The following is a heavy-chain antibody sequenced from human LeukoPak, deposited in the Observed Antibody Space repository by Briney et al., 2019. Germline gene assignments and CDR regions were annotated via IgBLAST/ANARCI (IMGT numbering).Heavy chain of an antibody. D-gene: IGHD6-19*01. Sequence: SETLSLTCTVSGGSISSYYWSWIRQRPGKGLEWIGYIYYSGSTNYNPSLKSRVTISVDTSKNQFSLKLSSVTAADTAVYYCASLAVAGLSEGYWGQGTLVIVSS. V-gene: IGHV4-59*08. CDR1: GGSISSYY. J-gene: IGHJ4*02. CDR3: ASLAVAGLSEGY. CDR2: IYYSGST.